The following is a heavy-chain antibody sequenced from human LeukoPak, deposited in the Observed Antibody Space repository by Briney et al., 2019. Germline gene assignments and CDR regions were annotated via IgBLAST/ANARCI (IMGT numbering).Heavy chain of an antibody. Sequence: GSLRLSCAASGFTFSSYEMNWVRQAPGKGLEGVSYISSSGSTIYYADSVKGRFTISRDNAKNSLYLQMNSLRAEDTAVYYCARLVAVAGFDYWGQGTLVTVSS. CDR3: ARLVAVAGFDY. D-gene: IGHD6-19*01. CDR1: GFTFSSYE. CDR2: ISSSGSTI. V-gene: IGHV3-48*03. J-gene: IGHJ4*02.